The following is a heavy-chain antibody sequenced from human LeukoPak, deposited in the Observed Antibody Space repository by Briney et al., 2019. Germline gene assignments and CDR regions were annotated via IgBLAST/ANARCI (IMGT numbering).Heavy chain of an antibody. CDR3: ARDGGVSPTTVVTHLDY. CDR2: INPSGGST. D-gene: IGHD4-23*01. V-gene: IGHV1-46*01. CDR1: GYTFTSYY. Sequence: ASVTVSCKASGYTFTSYYMHWVRQAPGQGLEWMGIINPSGGSTSYAQNFQGRITMTRDTSTSTVYMELNSLRSEDTAVYYCARDGGVSPTTVVTHLDYWGQGTLVTVSS. J-gene: IGHJ4*02.